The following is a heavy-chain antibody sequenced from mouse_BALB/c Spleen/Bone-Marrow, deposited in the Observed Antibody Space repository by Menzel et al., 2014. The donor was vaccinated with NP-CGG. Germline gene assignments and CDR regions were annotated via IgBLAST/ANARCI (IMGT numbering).Heavy chain of an antibody. D-gene: IGHD1-2*01. CDR3: ARQPLRRHAMDY. V-gene: IGHV2-4*02. CDR2: IWNGGST. J-gene: IGHJ4*01. Sequence: VKLVESGPGLVQPSQSLSITCTVSGFSLTSYGVHWVRQPPGKGLEWLGEIWNGGSTDYNAAFITRLSISKDNSKSQVFFKMNSLQADDTAIYYCARQPLRRHAMDYWGQGTSVTVSS. CDR1: GFSLTSYG.